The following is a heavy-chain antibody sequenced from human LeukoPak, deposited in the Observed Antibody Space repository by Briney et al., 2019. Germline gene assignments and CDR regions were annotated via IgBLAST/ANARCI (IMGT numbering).Heavy chain of an antibody. D-gene: IGHD3-10*01. V-gene: IGHV3-48*04. CDR3: AIPPLSGTGSSRPLAEMDV. J-gene: IGHJ6*02. CDR1: GFSFSSYS. CDR2: ISHTGSTM. Sequence: PGGSLRLSCAASGFSFSSYSMNWVRQAPGKGLEWVSYISHTGSTMPYADSVKGRFTISRDNARNSLYLQMNSLRAEDTAVYYCAIPPLSGTGSSRPLAEMDVWGQGTTVTVSS.